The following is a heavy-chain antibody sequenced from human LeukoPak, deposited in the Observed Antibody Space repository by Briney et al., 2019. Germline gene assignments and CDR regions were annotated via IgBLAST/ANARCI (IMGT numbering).Heavy chain of an antibody. CDR3: TKAPIVSCSGAFCYPFDS. CDR1: GFYFANYA. V-gene: IGHV3-23*01. Sequence: GGSLRLSCAASGFYFANYAMSWVRQAPGKGLEWVSATVGGGSPNTYHADSVKGRLTISRDNSKNTLSLQMNSLRAEDTAIYYCTKAPIVSCSGAFCYPFDSWGQGTLVTVSS. J-gene: IGHJ4*02. D-gene: IGHD2-15*01. CDR2: TVGGGSPNT.